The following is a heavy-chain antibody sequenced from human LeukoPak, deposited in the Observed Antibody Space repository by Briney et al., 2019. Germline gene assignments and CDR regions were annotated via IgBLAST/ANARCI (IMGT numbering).Heavy chain of an antibody. V-gene: IGHV1-3*01. CDR3: ARDGSGSGSYYFGWFDP. J-gene: IGHJ5*02. D-gene: IGHD3-10*01. CDR1: GYTFTSYA. CDR2: INAGNGNT. Sequence: ASVKVSCKASGYTFTSYAMHWVRQAPGQRLEWMGWINAGNGNTKYSQKFQGRVTITADESTSTAYMELSSLRSEDTAVYYCARDGSGSGSYYFGWFDPWGQGTLVTVSS.